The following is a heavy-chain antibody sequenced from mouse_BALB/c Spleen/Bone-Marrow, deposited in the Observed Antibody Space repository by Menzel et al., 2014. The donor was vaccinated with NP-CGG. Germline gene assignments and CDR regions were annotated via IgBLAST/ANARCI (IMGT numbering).Heavy chain of an antibody. V-gene: IGHV14-3*02. CDR1: GFNIKDTY. Sequence: EVKLQESGAELVKPGASVKLSCTASGFNIKDTYMHWVKQRPKQGLEWIGRIDPANGNTKFDPKFQGKATITADTSSNTAYLQLSSLTSEDTAVYYCARGNYYFDYWGQGTTLTVSS. CDR2: IDPANGNT. D-gene: IGHD2-1*01. CDR3: ARGNYYFDY. J-gene: IGHJ2*01.